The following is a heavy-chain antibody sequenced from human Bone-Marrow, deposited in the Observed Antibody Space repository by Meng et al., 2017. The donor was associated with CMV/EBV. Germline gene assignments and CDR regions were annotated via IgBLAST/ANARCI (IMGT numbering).Heavy chain of an antibody. Sequence: GESLKISCAASGFTFSSYSMNWVRQAPGKGLEWVSYISSSSSTIYYADSVKGRFTISRDNAKNSLYLQMNSLRAEDTAVYYCAREGRLWAYAFDIWGQGTMVTVSS. D-gene: IGHD3-16*01. V-gene: IGHV3-48*04. CDR3: AREGRLWAYAFDI. J-gene: IGHJ3*02. CDR1: GFTFSSYS. CDR2: ISSSSSTI.